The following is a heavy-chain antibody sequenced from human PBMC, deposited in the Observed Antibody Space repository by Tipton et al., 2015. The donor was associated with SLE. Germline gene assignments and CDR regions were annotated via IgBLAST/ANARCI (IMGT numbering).Heavy chain of an antibody. Sequence: LRLSCTVSGGSISSYYWSWIRQPAGKGLEWIGRIYTSGSTNYNPSLKSRVTRSVDTSKNQFSLKLSSVTAADTAVYYCARDMWYYDFWSGYYGAFDIWGQGTMVTVSS. CDR2: IYTSGST. J-gene: IGHJ3*02. CDR3: ARDMWYYDFWSGYYGAFDI. D-gene: IGHD3-3*01. V-gene: IGHV4-4*07. CDR1: GGSISSYY.